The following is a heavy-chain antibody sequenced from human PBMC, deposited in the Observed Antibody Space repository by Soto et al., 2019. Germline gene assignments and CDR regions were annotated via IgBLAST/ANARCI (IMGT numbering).Heavy chain of an antibody. CDR3: ARDRSYSLDV. Sequence: EVQLVESGGGLLQPGGSLRLSCAVSGSTFSNDWMHWVRQAPGKGLVWVSHINSDGSSTNYADIVKGRFTIARDNAKNTVYRQMNSLRAEDTAVYSCARDRSYSLDVWGQGTTVTVSS. J-gene: IGHJ6*02. V-gene: IGHV3-74*01. CDR1: GSTFSNDW. CDR2: INSDGSST.